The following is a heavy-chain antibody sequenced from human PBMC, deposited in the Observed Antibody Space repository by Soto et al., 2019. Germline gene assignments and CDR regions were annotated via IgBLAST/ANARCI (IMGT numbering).Heavy chain of an antibody. CDR2: INPSGGST. CDR3: ARVFCSGGGCYSIDY. V-gene: IGHV1-46*03. Sequence: QVQLVQSGAEVKKPGASVKVSCKASGYTFTTYYMHWVRQAPGQGLEWMGIINPSGGSTNYAQKFQGRVTMIRDTSTSTVYMELSSLRSEDTAVYYCARVFCSGGGCYSIDYWGQGTLVTVSS. J-gene: IGHJ4*02. CDR1: GYTFTTYY. D-gene: IGHD2-15*01.